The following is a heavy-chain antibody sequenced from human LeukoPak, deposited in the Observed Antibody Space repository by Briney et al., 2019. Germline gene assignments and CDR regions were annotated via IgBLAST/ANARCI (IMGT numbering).Heavy chain of an antibody. J-gene: IGHJ4*02. D-gene: IGHD2-15*01. CDR2: IYYSGST. CDR3: ARLEPDRALLPSFFDY. Sequence: SETLSLTCTVSGGSISSYYWSWIRQPPGKGLEWIGYIYYSGSTNYNPSLKSRVTISVDTSKNQFSLKLSSVTAADTAVYYCARLEPDRALLPSFFDYWGQGTLVTVSS. V-gene: IGHV4-59*08. CDR1: GGSISSYY.